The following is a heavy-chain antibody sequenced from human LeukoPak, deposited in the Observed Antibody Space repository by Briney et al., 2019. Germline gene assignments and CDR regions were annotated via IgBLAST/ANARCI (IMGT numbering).Heavy chain of an antibody. D-gene: IGHD2-2*01. V-gene: IGHV3-33*06. J-gene: IGHJ4*02. CDR3: AKESCSSRCNFDH. CDR1: GFTFSNYG. Sequence: PGTSLRLSCAASGFTFSNYGMHWVRQAPGKGLEWVAVIWFDGTTRYYADSVKGRFTISRDDSKNTLYLQMSSLRAEDTAVYYCAKESCSSRCNFDHWGQGTLVTVSS. CDR2: IWFDGTTR.